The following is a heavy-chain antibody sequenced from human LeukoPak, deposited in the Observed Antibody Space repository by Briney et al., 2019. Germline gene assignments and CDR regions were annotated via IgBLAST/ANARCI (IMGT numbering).Heavy chain of an antibody. CDR3: ARDYGSSTTWYFDY. CDR2: ISGYNGNT. J-gene: IGHJ4*02. Sequence: ASVKVSCKAFVYTFTSYGVSWVRQAPAQGLEWMGWISGYNGNTKYAQKFQGRVTMTTDTSTSTAYMELRSLRNDDTAVYYCARDYGSSTTWYFDYWGQGILVTVSS. CDR1: VYTFTSYG. D-gene: IGHD2-2*01. V-gene: IGHV1-18*01.